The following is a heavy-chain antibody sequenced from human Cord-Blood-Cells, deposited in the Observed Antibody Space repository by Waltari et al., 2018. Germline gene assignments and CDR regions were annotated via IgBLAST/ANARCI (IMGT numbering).Heavy chain of an antibody. J-gene: IGHJ4*02. CDR1: GFTFSSYC. V-gene: IGHV3-7*01. Sequence: EVQLLESGGGLVQPGGSLRLSCAASGFTFSSYCMSWVRQAPGKGMEWVANIKQDGSEKYYVDSVKGRFTISRDNAKNSLYLQMNSLRAEDTAVYYCAREKKAPDYWGQGTLVTVSS. CDR2: IKQDGSEK. CDR3: AREKKAPDY.